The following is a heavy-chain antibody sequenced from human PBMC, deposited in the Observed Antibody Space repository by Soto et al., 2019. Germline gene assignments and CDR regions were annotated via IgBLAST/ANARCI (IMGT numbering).Heavy chain of an antibody. V-gene: IGHV4-59*12. D-gene: IGHD6-13*01. CDR1: GGSISSYY. J-gene: IGHJ4*02. Sequence: SETLSLTCTVSGGSISSYYWSWIRQPPGKGLEWIGYIYYSGSTNYNPSLKSRVTISVETSKNQFSLKLSSVTAADTAVYYCARSLIAAAGMLFDYWGQGTLVTVSS. CDR3: ARSLIAAAGMLFDY. CDR2: IYYSGST.